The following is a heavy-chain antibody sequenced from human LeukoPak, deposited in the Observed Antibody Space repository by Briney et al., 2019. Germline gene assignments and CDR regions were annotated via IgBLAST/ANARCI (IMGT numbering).Heavy chain of an antibody. Sequence: GGSLRLSCAASGFTFSSYGMHWVRQAPGKGLEWVAVIWYDGSNKYYADSVKGRFTISRDNSKNTLYLQMNSLRAEDTAVYYCARAWNPFRPNYYYYYGMDVWGQGTTVTVSS. D-gene: IGHD1-1*01. CDR2: IWYDGSNK. J-gene: IGHJ6*02. CDR1: GFTFSSYG. V-gene: IGHV3-33*01. CDR3: ARAWNPFRPNYYYYYGMDV.